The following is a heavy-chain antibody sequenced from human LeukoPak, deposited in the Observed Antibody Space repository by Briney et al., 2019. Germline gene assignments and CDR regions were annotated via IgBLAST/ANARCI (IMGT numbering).Heavy chain of an antibody. D-gene: IGHD3-16*01. Sequence: PSETLSLTCGVYCGSFSDYYWSWIRQSPGKGLEWIGEINHGGSTNYNPSLKSRVTISVDTSKNQFSLKLSSVTAADTAVYYCAALGVRFPWGQGTLVTVSS. J-gene: IGHJ5*02. CDR1: CGSFSDYY. CDR2: INHGGST. V-gene: IGHV4-34*01. CDR3: AALGVRFP.